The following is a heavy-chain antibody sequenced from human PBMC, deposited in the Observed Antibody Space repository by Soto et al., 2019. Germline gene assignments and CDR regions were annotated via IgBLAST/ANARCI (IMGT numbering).Heavy chain of an antibody. D-gene: IGHD6-19*01. Sequence: PSETLSLTCTVSGGSISSGDYYWSWIRQPPGKGLEWIGYIYYSGSTYYNPSLKRRITISVDTSKNQFSLKLSSLTAADTAVYYCARVLFLAVAGKSEGWFDPWGQGTLVTVSS. CDR1: GGSISSGDYY. J-gene: IGHJ5*02. V-gene: IGHV4-30-4*01. CDR2: IYYSGST. CDR3: ARVLFLAVAGKSEGWFDP.